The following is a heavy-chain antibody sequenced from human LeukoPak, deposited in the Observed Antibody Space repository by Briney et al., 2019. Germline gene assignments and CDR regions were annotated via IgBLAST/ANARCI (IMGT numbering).Heavy chain of an antibody. Sequence: SETLSLTCTVSGGSISSSSYYWGWIRQPPGKGLEWIGSIYYSGSTYYNPSLKSRVTISVDTSKNQFSLKLSSVTAADTAVYYCARGARGYSGYGAEFDYWGQGTLVTVSS. CDR3: ARGARGYSGYGAEFDY. J-gene: IGHJ4*02. CDR1: GGSISSSSYY. V-gene: IGHV4-39*07. D-gene: IGHD5-12*01. CDR2: IYYSGST.